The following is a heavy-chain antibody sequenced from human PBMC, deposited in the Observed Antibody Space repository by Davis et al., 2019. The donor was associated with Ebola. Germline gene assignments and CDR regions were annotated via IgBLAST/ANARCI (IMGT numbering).Heavy chain of an antibody. D-gene: IGHD1/OR15-1a*01. J-gene: IGHJ4*02. CDR3: ARGSYTVNNYYFDY. CDR2: INHSGST. Sequence: PGGSLRLSCAVYGGSFSGYYWSWIRQPPGKGLEWIGEINHSGSTTHNPSLNGRVTISVDTSKNQFSLNLRSVTAAESAVYFCARGSYTVNNYYFDYWGQGALVTVSS. V-gene: IGHV4-34*01. CDR1: GGSFSGYY.